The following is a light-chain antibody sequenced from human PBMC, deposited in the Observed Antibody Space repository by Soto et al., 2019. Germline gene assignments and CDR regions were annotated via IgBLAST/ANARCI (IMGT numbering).Light chain of an antibody. CDR2: GNS. CDR1: XXXXXPGCV. CDR3: QSYDSSLSGPGV. J-gene: IGLJ2*01. Sequence: QSVLTQPPSVSGAXGXRXTIXXXXXXXXXXPGCVVHWYQQLPGTAPKLLIYGNSNRPSGVPDRFSGSKSGTSASLAITGLQVEDEADYFCQSYDSSLSGPGVFGGGTKVTVL. V-gene: IGLV1-40*01.